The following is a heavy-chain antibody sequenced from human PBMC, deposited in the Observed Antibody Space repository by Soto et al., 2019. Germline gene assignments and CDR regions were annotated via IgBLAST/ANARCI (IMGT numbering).Heavy chain of an antibody. J-gene: IGHJ4*02. V-gene: IGHV3-48*02. CDR1: GFTFSSFS. D-gene: IGHD6-19*01. CDR2: IGGGGRLI. CDR3: ARDLGWAFDC. Sequence: EVQLVESGGGLVQRGGSLRLSCAASGFTFSSFSMNWVRQAPGRGLEWISYIGGGGRLISYADSVKGRFAISRDNAQNSLYLQMDSLRDEDTAVYYCARDLGWAFDCWGREPWSPSPQ.